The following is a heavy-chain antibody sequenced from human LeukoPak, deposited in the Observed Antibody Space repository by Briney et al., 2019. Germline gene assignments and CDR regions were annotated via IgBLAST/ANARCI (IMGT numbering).Heavy chain of an antibody. Sequence: SETLSLTCTVSGGSISSSSYYWSWVRQHPGRGLEWVGYIYYSGSTYYNPSLKSRVTISVDTSKNQFSLKLSSVTAADTAVYYCARAPRTVTTLQDAFDIWGQGTMVTVSS. CDR3: ARAPRTVTTLQDAFDI. CDR2: IYYSGST. V-gene: IGHV4-31*03. J-gene: IGHJ3*02. CDR1: GGSISSSSYY. D-gene: IGHD4-17*01.